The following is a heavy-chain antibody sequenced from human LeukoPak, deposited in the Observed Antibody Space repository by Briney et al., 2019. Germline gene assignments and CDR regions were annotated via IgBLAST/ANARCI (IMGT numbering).Heavy chain of an antibody. Sequence: SVKVSCKASGGTFSSYAISWVRQAPGQGLEWMGGIIPILGTANYAQKFQGRVTITADESTSTAYMELSSLRSEDTAVYYCGSDFGVVRDYYYYGMDVWGQGTTVTVSS. J-gene: IGHJ6*02. CDR2: IIPILGTA. CDR3: GSDFGVVRDYYYYGMDV. V-gene: IGHV1-69*13. D-gene: IGHD3-3*01. CDR1: GGTFSSYA.